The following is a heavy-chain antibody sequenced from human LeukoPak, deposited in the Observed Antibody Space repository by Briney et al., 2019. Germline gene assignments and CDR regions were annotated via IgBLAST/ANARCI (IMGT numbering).Heavy chain of an antibody. D-gene: IGHD1-26*01. V-gene: IGHV3-48*04. Sequence: PGGSLRLSCAASGFTFSSYSMNWVRQAPGKGLEWVSYISSSSSTIYYADSVKGRFTISRDNAKNPLYLQMNSLRAEDTAVYYCARSGQWELLGLFDYWGQGTLVTVSS. CDR1: GFTFSSYS. CDR3: ARSGQWELLGLFDY. J-gene: IGHJ4*02. CDR2: ISSSSSTI.